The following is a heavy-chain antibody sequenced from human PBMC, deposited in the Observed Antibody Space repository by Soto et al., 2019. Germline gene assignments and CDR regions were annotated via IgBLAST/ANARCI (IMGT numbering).Heavy chain of an antibody. J-gene: IGHJ6*02. D-gene: IGHD5-12*01. CDR2: ISSSGTNI. Sequence: LRLSCAASGFTFSSYEMNWVRQAPGKGLEWVSYISSSGTNIYYADSVKGRFTISRDNAENSLYLQMNSLRAEDTAVYYCARAKEYSGYDVLGAKDVWGQGTTVTVSS. CDR1: GFTFSSYE. V-gene: IGHV3-48*03. CDR3: ARAKEYSGYDVLGAKDV.